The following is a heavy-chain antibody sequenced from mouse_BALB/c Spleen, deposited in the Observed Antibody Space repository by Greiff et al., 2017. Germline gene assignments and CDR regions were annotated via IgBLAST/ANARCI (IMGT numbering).Heavy chain of an antibody. V-gene: IGHV2-9*02. CDR2: IWAGGST. CDR3: ARDGGITTVVGGYFDY. CDR1: GFSLTSYG. J-gene: IGHJ2*01. D-gene: IGHD1-1*01. Sequence: QVHVKQSGPGLVAPSQSLSITCTVSGFSLTSYGVHWVRQPPGKGLEWLGVIWAGGSTNYNSALMSRLSISKDNSKSQVFLKMNSLQTDDTAMYYCARDGGITTVVGGYFDYWGQGTTLTVSS.